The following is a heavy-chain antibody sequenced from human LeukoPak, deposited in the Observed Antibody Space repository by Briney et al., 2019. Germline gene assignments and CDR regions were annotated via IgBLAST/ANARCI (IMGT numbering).Heavy chain of an antibody. J-gene: IGHJ6*02. V-gene: IGHV4-31*03. CDR2: IYYSGST. CDR1: GGSISSGGYY. Sequence: SETLSLTCIVSGGSISSGGYYWSWIRQRPGKGLEWIGYIYYSGSTSYNPSLKSRVTISIDTSKKQFSLKLSSVTAADTAVYYCARSCGGDCYSPRDYYYYAMDVWGQGTTVTVSS. CDR3: ARSCGGDCYSPRDYYYYAMDV. D-gene: IGHD2-21*02.